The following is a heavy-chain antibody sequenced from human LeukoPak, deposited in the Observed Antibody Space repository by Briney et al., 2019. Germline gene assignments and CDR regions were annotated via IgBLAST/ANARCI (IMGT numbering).Heavy chain of an antibody. V-gene: IGHV1-2*06. CDR2: INPNSGGT. J-gene: IGHJ4*02. CDR1: GYTFTGYY. D-gene: IGHD3-22*01. Sequence: ASVKVSCKASGYTFTGYYMHWVRQAPGQGPEWMGRINPNSGGTNYAQKFQGRVTMTRDTSISTAYMELSRLRSDDTAVYYCTRDYDSSGDIDYWGQGTLVTVSS. CDR3: TRDYDSSGDIDY.